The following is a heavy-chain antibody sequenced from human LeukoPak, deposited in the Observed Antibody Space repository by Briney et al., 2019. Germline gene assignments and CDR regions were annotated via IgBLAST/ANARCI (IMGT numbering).Heavy chain of an antibody. Sequence: WETLSLTCTVSGGSINNYYWSWIRQPPGKGLEWIGYIYYSGSTNYNPSLKSRVTISVDTSKNQFSLKLSSVTAADTAVYYCARAAAWFVPWGQGTLVTVSS. J-gene: IGHJ5*02. CDR1: GGSINNYY. D-gene: IGHD6-25*01. CDR3: ARAAAWFVP. V-gene: IGHV4-59*01. CDR2: IYYSGST.